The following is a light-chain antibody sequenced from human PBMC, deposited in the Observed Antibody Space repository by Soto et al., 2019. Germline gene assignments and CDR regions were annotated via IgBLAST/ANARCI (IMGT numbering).Light chain of an antibody. CDR1: QSILSTFNNKNQ. CDR2: WAS. V-gene: IGKV4-1*01. CDR3: QHYYTTPVT. Sequence: DIVMTQSPDSLAVSLGERATIRCESSQSILSTFNNKNQIAWYQQKPGQPPKLLIYWASTREFGVPDRFSGSGSGTDVTLTVSSVQAEDVATYFCQHYYTTPVTFGQGTRLEIK. J-gene: IGKJ5*01.